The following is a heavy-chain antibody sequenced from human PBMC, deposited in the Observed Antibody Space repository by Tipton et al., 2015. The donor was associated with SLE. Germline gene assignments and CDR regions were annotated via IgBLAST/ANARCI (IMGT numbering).Heavy chain of an antibody. J-gene: IGHJ4*02. D-gene: IGHD3-10*01. CDR1: GDSISSSYYY. CDR3: ARLRFYFDY. CDR2: IYTSIYTSGST. V-gene: IGHV4-39*01. Sequence: TLSLTCTVSGDSISSSYYYWTWIRQLPGKGLEWIGRIYTSIYTSGSTYYNPSLRSRVTISVDTSKNQFSLKLSSVTAADTAVYYCARLRFYFDYWGQGTLVTVSS.